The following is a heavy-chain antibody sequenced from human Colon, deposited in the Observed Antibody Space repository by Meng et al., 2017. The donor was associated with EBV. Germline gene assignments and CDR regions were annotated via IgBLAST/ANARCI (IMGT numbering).Heavy chain of an antibody. CDR1: CSDIHGGVYL. Sequence: VPWDVAGSRLAEPLQPLCLVSSVACSDIHGGVYLRRCSMQPQWNGLELNGYIHYTGTTYSNPSLKTRVTFPMDTSKNQFSLRLSAVTAADTAGYYCARNYYFDYWGQGTLVTVSS. V-gene: IGHV4-30-4*01. CDR2: IHYTGTT. CDR3: ARNYYFDY. J-gene: IGHJ4*02.